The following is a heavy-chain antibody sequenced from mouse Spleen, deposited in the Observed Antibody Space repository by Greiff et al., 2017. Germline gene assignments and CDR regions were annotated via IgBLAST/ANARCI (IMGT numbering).Heavy chain of an antibody. CDR3: ARNSVVGFDY. D-gene: IGHD1-1*01. CDR2: IHPNSGST. Sequence: QVHVKQPGAELVKPGASVKLSCKASGYTFTSYWMHWVKQRPGQGLEWIGMIHPNSGSTNYNEKFKSKATLTVDKSSSTAYMQLSSLTSEDSAVYYCARNSVVGFDYWGQGTTLTVSS. CDR1: GYTFTSYW. V-gene: IGHV1-64*01. J-gene: IGHJ2*01.